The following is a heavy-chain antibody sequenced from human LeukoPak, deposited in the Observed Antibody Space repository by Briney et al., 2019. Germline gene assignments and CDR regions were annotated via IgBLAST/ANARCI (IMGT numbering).Heavy chain of an antibody. CDR1: GFTFSSYA. Sequence: GGSLRLSCAASGFTFSSYAMHWVRQAPGKGLEWVAVISYDGSNKYYADSVKGRFTISRDNSKNTLYLQMNSLRAGDTAVYYWGREGLLNDYFNYGGKETRATVS. J-gene: IGHJ4*02. V-gene: IGHV3-30-3*01. CDR2: ISYDGSNK. CDR3: GREGLLNDYFNY. D-gene: IGHD3-16*01.